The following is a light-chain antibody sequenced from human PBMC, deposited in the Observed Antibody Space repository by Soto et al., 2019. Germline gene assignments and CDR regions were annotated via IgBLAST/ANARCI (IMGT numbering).Light chain of an antibody. CDR2: DVS. CDR1: NSDVGAYNY. J-gene: IGLJ2*01. Sequence: QSALTQPASVSGSPGQSITISCTGTNSDVGAYNYVSWYQQHPGKAPKLMIYDVSNRPSGIPDRFSGSKSGNTASLTIAGLQAEDEADYYCSSYTSGTSVVFGGGTKLTVL. CDR3: SSYTSGTSVV. V-gene: IGLV2-14*03.